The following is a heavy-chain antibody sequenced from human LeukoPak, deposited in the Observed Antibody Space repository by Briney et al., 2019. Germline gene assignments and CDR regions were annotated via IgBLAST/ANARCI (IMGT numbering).Heavy chain of an antibody. J-gene: IGHJ5*02. CDR3: ARGKTSQNIVTRKTYNWFDP. CDR2: IISSSSYI. D-gene: IGHD2/OR15-2a*01. V-gene: IGHV3-21*01. Sequence: PGGSLRLSCAASGFTFSSYRMNWVRQAPWKGLEWVSAIISSSSYIYYADSVKGRFTISRDNAKNTLYLQMKSLRAEDTAVYYCARGKTSQNIVTRKTYNWFDPWGQGTLVTVSS. CDR1: GFTFSSYR.